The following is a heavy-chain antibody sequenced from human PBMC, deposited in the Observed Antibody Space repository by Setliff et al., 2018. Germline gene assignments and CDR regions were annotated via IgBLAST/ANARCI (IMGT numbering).Heavy chain of an antibody. CDR2: INAGNGNT. CDR1: GYTFTNYA. CDR3: ARDTYIGDFWSGYYIQGRFDP. J-gene: IGHJ5*02. Sequence: GASVKVSCKASGYTFTNYAIHWVRQAPGQRLEWMGWINAGNGNTKYSQKFQGRVTITRDTSASTACMELSSLRSEDTAVYYCARDTYIGDFWSGYYIQGRFDPWGQGTLVTVSS. V-gene: IGHV1-3*01. D-gene: IGHD3-3*01.